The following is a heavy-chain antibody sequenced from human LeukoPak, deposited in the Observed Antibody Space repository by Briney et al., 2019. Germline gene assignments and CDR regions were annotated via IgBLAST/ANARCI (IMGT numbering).Heavy chain of an antibody. CDR2: IYYSEGP. CDR3: ARGGLVSSFDP. J-gene: IGHJ5*02. CDR1: GGSISSYY. Sequence: SETLSLTCTVSGGSISSYYWSWIRQPPGKGLEWIGYIYYSEGPNYNPSLKSRVTISVDTSKNQFSLKLNSVTAADTAVYYCARGGLVSSFDPWGQGTLVTASS. V-gene: IGHV4-59*01.